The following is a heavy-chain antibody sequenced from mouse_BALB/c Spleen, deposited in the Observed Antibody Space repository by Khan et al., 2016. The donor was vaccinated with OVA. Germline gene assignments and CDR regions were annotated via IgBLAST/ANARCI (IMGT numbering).Heavy chain of an antibody. D-gene: IGHD1-1*01. Sequence: EVQLKESGGGLVQPGGSRKLSCAASGFTFSSYGMHWVRQAPEKGLEWVAYISGDSNTIYYADTVKGRITISRDNPKNTLFLQMTSLMSEDTARDYCATSYFYRYKFNYWGPGTTLTVSS. CDR1: GFTFSSYG. J-gene: IGHJ2*01. CDR2: ISGDSNTI. CDR3: ATSYFYRYKFNY. V-gene: IGHV5-17*02.